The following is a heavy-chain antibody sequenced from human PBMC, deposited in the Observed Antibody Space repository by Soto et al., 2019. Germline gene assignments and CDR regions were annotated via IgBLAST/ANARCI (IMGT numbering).Heavy chain of an antibody. J-gene: IGHJ5*02. CDR2: IIPLFGTA. V-gene: IGHV1-69*13. CDR3: ATELGENPASPLDA. Sequence: SVKVSCKASGVTFSSETLGWVRQVPGQGLEWVGGIIPLFGTASYAQKFQGRVTITADESTSTVYMELSSLRSDDTAVYFCATELGENPASPLDAWGQGTLVTVSS. D-gene: IGHD3-10*01. CDR1: GVTFSSET.